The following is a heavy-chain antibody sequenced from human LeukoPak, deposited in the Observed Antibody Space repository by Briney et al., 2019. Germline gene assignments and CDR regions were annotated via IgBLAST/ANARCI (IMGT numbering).Heavy chain of an antibody. CDR1: GYTFTGDY. V-gene: IGHV1-2*02. Sequence: ASVKVSCKASGYTFTGDYIYWVRQAPGQGLEWMGWINPNNGGTKYAQKFQGRVTMTRDTSISTAYMELRRLTSDDTAVYYCARGAVGYYYGSGSSNWFDPWGQGTLVTVSS. CDR2: INPNNGGT. J-gene: IGHJ5*02. D-gene: IGHD3-10*01. CDR3: ARGAVGYYYGSGSSNWFDP.